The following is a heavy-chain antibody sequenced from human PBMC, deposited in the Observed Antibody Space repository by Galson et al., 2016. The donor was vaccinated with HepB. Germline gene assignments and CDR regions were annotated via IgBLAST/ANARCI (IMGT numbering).Heavy chain of an antibody. J-gene: IGHJ4*02. CDR1: WDSVSNNIAA. V-gene: IGHV6-1*01. D-gene: IGHD3-10*01. CDR2: VYYRSTWYN. CDR3: ASAGGLDVNFHFDY. Sequence: CAISWDSVSNNIAAWNWIRQSPSRGLQWLGRVYYRSTWYNDYAVSVRSRITINPDTSKNQLSLQLSSVTPEDTAVYYCASAGGLDVNFHFDYWGQGTLVTVSS.